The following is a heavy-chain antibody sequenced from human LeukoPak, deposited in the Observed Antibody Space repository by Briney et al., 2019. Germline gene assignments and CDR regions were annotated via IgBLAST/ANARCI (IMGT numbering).Heavy chain of an antibody. CDR1: GFTFSSYG. V-gene: IGHV3-30*18. CDR3: AKNFMVRLWGAFDI. J-gene: IGHJ3*02. Sequence: GGSLRLSCAASGFTFSSYGMHWVRQAPGKGLEWVAVISYDGSNKYYADSVKGRFTISRDNSKNTLYLQMNSLRAEDTAVYYCAKNFMVRLWGAFDIWGQGTMVTVSS. CDR2: ISYDGSNK. D-gene: IGHD3-10*01.